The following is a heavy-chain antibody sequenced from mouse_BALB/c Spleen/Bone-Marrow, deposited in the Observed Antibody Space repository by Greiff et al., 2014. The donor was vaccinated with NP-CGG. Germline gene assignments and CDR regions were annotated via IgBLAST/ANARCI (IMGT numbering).Heavy chain of an antibody. CDR2: ILPGSGST. CDR1: GYTFSSYW. Sequence: QVHVKQSGAELMKPGASVKISCKAPGYTFSSYWIEWVKQRPGHGLEWIGEILPGSGSTKYNEKFKGKATFTADTSSNTAYMQLSSLTSEDSAVYYCARKEGFWGTFAYWGQGTLVTVSA. V-gene: IGHV1-9*01. J-gene: IGHJ3*01. CDR3: ARKEGFWGTFAY. D-gene: IGHD4-1*01.